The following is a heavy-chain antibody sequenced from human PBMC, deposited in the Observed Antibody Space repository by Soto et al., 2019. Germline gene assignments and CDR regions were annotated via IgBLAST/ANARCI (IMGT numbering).Heavy chain of an antibody. V-gene: IGHV1-69*01. CDR1: GGPFSSYA. D-gene: IGHD3-3*01. CDR3: ARVYYEPGGMDV. CDR2: VIPVIGTP. Sequence: GXAVKVSCNTSGGPFSSYASVWVRQAPGQGLEWMGGVIPVIGTPHFAQKFQGRVTLSADESTTTAYMELTSLRFEGTAVYYCARVYYEPGGMDVCAQRTAVTVSS. J-gene: IGHJ6*02.